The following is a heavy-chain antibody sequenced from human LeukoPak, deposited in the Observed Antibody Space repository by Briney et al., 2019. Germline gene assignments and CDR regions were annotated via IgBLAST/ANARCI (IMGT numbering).Heavy chain of an antibody. CDR1: IGSISSYY. V-gene: IGHV4-59*01. J-gene: IGHJ4*02. Sequence: SETLSLTCSVSIGSISSYYWSWIRQPPGKGLEWIGYIYYSGSTNYNPSLKSRVTISVDTSKNQFSLKLSSVTAADTAVYYCAGGMVDTAMATDYWGQGTLVTVSS. D-gene: IGHD5-18*01. CDR3: AGGMVDTAMATDY. CDR2: IYYSGST.